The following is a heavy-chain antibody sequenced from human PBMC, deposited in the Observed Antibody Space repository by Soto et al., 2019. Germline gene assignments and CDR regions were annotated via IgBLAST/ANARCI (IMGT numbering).Heavy chain of an antibody. CDR2: INHSRST. J-gene: IGHJ6*04. D-gene: IGHD3-3*01. CDR3: ARGYCGFWSGYYRGYYYYYGMEV. Sequence: PSETLSLTCAVYGGSYSGYYWSWIRQPPGKGLEWMGEINHSRSTNYNPSLKSRVTISVDTPKNQFSLKLSSVTAADTAVHYCARGYCGFWSGYYRGYYYYYGMEVWGKGTTVT. CDR1: GGSYSGYY. V-gene: IGHV4-34*01.